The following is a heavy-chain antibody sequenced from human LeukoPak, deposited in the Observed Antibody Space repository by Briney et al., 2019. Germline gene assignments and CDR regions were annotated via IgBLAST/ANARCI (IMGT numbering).Heavy chain of an antibody. CDR1: GFTFSDYS. Sequence: GGSLRLSCAASGFTFSDYSMNWVRQAPGKGLEWVSYITSSGTTIYADSVKGRFTISRDNAKNSLFLQMNSLRDEDTAVYFCARDRDWAFDIWGQGTMVTVPS. D-gene: IGHD3-9*01. CDR2: ITSSGTTI. V-gene: IGHV3-48*02. CDR3: ARDRDWAFDI. J-gene: IGHJ3*02.